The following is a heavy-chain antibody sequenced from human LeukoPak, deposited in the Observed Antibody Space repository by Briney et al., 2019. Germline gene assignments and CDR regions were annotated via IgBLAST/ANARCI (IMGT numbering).Heavy chain of an antibody. CDR2: INPNSGGT. V-gene: IGHV1-2*02. CDR3: ARSSSRKGAFDI. D-gene: IGHD6-6*01. J-gene: IGHJ3*02. CDR1: GYTFTGYY. Sequence: ASVKVSCKASGYTFTGYYMHWVRQAPGQGLEWMGWINPNSGGTNYAQKFQGRVTMTRDTSISTAYMELSRLRSDDTAVYYCARSSSRKGAFDIWGQGTMVTVSS.